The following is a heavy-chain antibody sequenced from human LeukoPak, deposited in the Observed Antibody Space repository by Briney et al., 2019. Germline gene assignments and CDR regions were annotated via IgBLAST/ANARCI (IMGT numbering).Heavy chain of an antibody. CDR2: IRSKAYGGTT. J-gene: IGHJ4*02. CDR1: GFTFGDYA. CDR3: TRPDDVDIVATMYY. D-gene: IGHD5-12*01. V-gene: IGHV3-49*04. Sequence: GGSLRLSCTASGFTFGDYAMSWVRQAPGKGLEWVGFIRSKAYGGTTEYAASVKGRLTISRDDSKSIAYPQMNSLKTEDTAVYYCTRPDDVDIVATMYYWGQGTLVTVSS.